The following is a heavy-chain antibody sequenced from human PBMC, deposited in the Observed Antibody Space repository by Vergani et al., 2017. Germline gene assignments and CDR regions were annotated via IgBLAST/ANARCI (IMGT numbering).Heavy chain of an antibody. Sequence: QVQLVESGGGVVQPGRSLRLSCAASGFTFSDYYMSWIRQAPGKGLEWVSYISSSSSYTNYADSVKGRFTISRDNAKNSLYLQMNSLRAEDTAVYYCASCTSCYGSHYYGMDVWGQGTTVTVSS. D-gene: IGHD2-2*01. CDR3: ASCTSCYGSHYYGMDV. CDR1: GFTFSDYY. J-gene: IGHJ6*02. V-gene: IGHV3-11*05. CDR2: ISSSSSYT.